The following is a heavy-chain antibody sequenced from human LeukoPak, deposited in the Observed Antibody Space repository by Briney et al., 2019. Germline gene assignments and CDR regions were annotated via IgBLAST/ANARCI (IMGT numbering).Heavy chain of an antibody. Sequence: GESLKISCKGSGYSFPSYWIGWVRQMPGKGLEWMGIIYPGDSDTRYSPSFQGQVTISADKSISTAYLQWSSLKASDTAMYYCARRSYDILTGYYTLDYWGQGTLVTVSS. D-gene: IGHD3-9*01. J-gene: IGHJ4*02. CDR2: IYPGDSDT. CDR1: GYSFPSYW. V-gene: IGHV5-51*01. CDR3: ARRSYDILTGYYTLDY.